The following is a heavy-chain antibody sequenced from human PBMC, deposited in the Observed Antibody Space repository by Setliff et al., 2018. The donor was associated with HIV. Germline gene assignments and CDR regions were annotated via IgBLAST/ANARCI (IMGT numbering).Heavy chain of an antibody. D-gene: IGHD4-17*01. J-gene: IGHJ4*02. CDR3: AGAAAGNTGPFDL. Sequence: KASETLSLTCTVSDASITADTFYWNWLRQPPRKGPEWIGYIHNSGTTHYNPAFESRLIISLDMSNNRFSLNLASVTAADTAVYYCAGAAAGNTGPFDLWGQGSPVTVSS. CDR1: DASITADTFY. V-gene: IGHV4-30-4*08. CDR2: IHNSGTT.